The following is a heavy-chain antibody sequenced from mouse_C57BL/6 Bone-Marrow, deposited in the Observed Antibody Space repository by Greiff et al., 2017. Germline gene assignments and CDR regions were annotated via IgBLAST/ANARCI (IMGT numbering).Heavy chain of an antibody. D-gene: IGHD2-4*01. V-gene: IGHV1-55*01. CDR2: IYPGSGST. CDR1: GYTFTSYW. J-gene: IGHJ4*01. CDR3: SREGDDYDEGYYAMDY. Sequence: QVQLQQPGAELVKPGASVKLSCKASGYTFTSYWITWVKQRPGQGLEWIGDIYPGSGSTNYNEQFKSQATLTVDTSSSTAYMQISSRTSEDSAVYYCSREGDDYDEGYYAMDYWGQGTSVTVSS.